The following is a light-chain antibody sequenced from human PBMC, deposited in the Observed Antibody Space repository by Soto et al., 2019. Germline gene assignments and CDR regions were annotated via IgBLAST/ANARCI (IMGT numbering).Light chain of an antibody. Sequence: EIVMTQSPATLSVSPGERATLSCRASQSVSSNLAWYQQNPGQAPRLLIYGASTRATGIPARFSGSGSGTEFTLTISSLQSEDSGVYYCQQYGSSLTFGGGTKVDNK. V-gene: IGKV3-15*01. CDR3: QQYGSSLT. CDR2: GAS. J-gene: IGKJ4*01. CDR1: QSVSSN.